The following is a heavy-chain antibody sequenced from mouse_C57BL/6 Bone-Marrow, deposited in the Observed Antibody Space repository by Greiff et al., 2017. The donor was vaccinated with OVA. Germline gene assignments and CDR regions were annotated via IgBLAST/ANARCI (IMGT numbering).Heavy chain of an antibody. D-gene: IGHD2-10*02. V-gene: IGHV12-3*01. CDR1: GFPITSGYY. CDR2: ITHSGET. J-gene: IGHJ3*01. CDR3: AGDRSSIPFAY. Sequence: VQGVESGPGLVKPSQSLFLTCSITGFPITSGYYWIWIRQSPGKPLEWMGYITHSGETFYNPSLQSPISITRETSKNQFFLQLNSVTTEDTAMYYCAGDRSSIPFAYWGQGTLVTVSA.